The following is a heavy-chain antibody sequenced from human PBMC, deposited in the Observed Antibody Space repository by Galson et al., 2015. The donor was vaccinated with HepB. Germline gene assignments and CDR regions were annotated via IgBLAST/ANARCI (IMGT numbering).Heavy chain of an antibody. CDR2: ISYDGTNK. Sequence: SLRLSCAASGFTFSNYPMHWVRQAPGKGLEWVALISYDGTNKYYADSVMGRFTMSRDNSKNTLYLQMNSLRSEDTALYYCARVRSGWARDSYFDLWGRGTLVTVSS. D-gene: IGHD6-19*01. CDR1: GFTFSNYP. V-gene: IGHV3-30*04. CDR3: ARVRSGWARDSYFDL. J-gene: IGHJ2*01.